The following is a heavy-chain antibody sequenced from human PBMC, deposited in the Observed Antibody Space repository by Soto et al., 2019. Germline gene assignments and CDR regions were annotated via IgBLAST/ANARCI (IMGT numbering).Heavy chain of an antibody. CDR2: ISAYNGNT. V-gene: IGHV1-18*01. Sequence: ASVKVACQTSGYTCTIYGGSWVRQAPGQGLEWMGWISAYNGNTNYAQKLQGRVTMTTDTSTSTAYMELRSLRSDDTAVYYCAREGTPRVGWFDPWGQGTLVTVSS. D-gene: IGHD1-1*01. J-gene: IGHJ5*02. CDR1: GYTCTIYG. CDR3: AREGTPRVGWFDP.